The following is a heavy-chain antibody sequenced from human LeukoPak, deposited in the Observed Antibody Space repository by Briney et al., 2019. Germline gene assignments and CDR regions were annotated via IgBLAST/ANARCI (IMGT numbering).Heavy chain of an antibody. Sequence: GGSLRLSCAASGFTFNNYAMSWVRQAPGRGLEWVSAISSGGDYTNSADSVKGRFTISRDNSKNTLYLQMNSLRAEDTAVYYCASTPLGYCSGGSCYSFDYWGQGTLVTVSS. CDR1: GFTFNNYA. CDR3: ASTPLGYCSGGSCYSFDY. CDR2: ISSGGDYT. J-gene: IGHJ4*02. D-gene: IGHD2-15*01. V-gene: IGHV3-23*01.